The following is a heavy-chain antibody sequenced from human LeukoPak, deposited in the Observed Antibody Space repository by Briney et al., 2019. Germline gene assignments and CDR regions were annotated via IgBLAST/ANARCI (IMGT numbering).Heavy chain of an antibody. V-gene: IGHV4-34*01. CDR2: INQSGDT. CDR1: GGSFSDYD. D-gene: IGHD1-1*01. CDR3: ARYVPVRTGTTRASFDY. J-gene: IGHJ4*02. Sequence: SETLSLTCAVYGGSFSDYDWSWIRQPPGKGLEWIGEINQSGDTNCDPSLKSRVSMSIDTSKSQFSLNLRSVTAADTAVYYCARYVPVRTGTTRASFDYWGQGTLVTVSS.